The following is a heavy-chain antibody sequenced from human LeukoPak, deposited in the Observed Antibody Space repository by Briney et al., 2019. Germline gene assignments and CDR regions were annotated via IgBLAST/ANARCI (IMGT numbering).Heavy chain of an antibody. CDR3: ARDYYDSGSYGGISFDY. D-gene: IGHD3-10*01. V-gene: IGHV3-23*01. CDR1: GFTFSSYA. CDR2: INNHDGNT. Sequence: GGSLRLSCAASGFTFSSYAMSWVRQAPGKGLEWVSGINNHDGNTYNADSVKGRFIISRDDSKNTLYLQMNSLRAEDTAVYYCARDYYDSGSYGGISFDYWGQGTVVTVSS. J-gene: IGHJ4*02.